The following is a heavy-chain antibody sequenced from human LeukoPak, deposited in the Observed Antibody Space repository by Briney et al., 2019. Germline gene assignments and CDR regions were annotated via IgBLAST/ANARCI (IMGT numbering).Heavy chain of an antibody. CDR1: GFTFSSYA. CDR2: ISYDGSNK. V-gene: IGHV3-30-3*01. J-gene: IGHJ5*02. Sequence: GGSLRLSCAASGFTFSSYAMRWVRQAPGKGLEWVAVISYDGSNKYYADSVKGRFTISRDNSKDTLFLQMESLRIEDTAVYYCARDPLSPEPWGQGTLVTVSS. CDR3: ARDPLSPEP.